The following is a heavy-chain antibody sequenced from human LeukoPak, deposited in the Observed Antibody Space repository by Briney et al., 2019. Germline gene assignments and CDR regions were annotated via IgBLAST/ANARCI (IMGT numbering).Heavy chain of an antibody. D-gene: IGHD5-18*01. CDR2: ISSSSSNI. Sequence: GGSLRLSCAASGFAFNGHGMNWVRQAPGKGLEWVSYISSSSSNIYSADFVKGRFSISRDNAKNSVYLQMNSLRAEDTAVYYCARENSAIRGYSYGYGYWGQGTLVTVSS. CDR3: ARENSAIRGYSYGYGY. CDR1: GFAFNGHG. J-gene: IGHJ4*02. V-gene: IGHV3-48*01.